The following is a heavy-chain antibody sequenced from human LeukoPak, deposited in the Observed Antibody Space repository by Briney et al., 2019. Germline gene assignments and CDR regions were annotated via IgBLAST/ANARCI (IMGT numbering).Heavy chain of an antibody. CDR1: GFTFSSYA. J-gene: IGHJ4*02. D-gene: IGHD2-15*01. CDR2: IRYDGSNK. CDR3: AKAPVTTCSGAYCYPFDY. V-gene: IGHV3-30*02. Sequence: GGSLRLSCAASGFTFSSYAMHWVRQAPGKGLEWVTFIRYDGSNKYYADSVKGRFTISRDNSKNTLYLQMNSLRAEDTAVYYCAKAPVTTCSGAYCYPFDYWSQGTLVTVSS.